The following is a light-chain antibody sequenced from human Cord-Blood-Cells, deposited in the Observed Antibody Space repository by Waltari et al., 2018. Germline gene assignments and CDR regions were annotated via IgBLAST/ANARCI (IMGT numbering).Light chain of an antibody. V-gene: IGLV3-1*01. CDR1: TSVATY. J-gene: IGLJ1*01. Sequence: SYEMTQPPLMSVSPVQSASITRLGDTSVATYAYWYPQKPGQATVLVIYQESKRPSGIPERFSGSNSGNTATLTISGTQAMDEADYYCQAWDSSSRYVFGTGTKVTVL. CDR3: QAWDSSSRYV. CDR2: QES.